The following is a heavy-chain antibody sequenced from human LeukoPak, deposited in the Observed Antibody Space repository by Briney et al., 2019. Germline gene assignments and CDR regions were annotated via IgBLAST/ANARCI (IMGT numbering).Heavy chain of an antibody. CDR2: IKQDGSEK. J-gene: IGHJ4*02. Sequence: PGGSLRLSCAASGFTFSSYWMSWVRQAPGKGLEWVANIKQDGSEKYYVDSVKGRFTISRDNAKNSLYLQMNSLRAEDTAVYYCARRCPIFGVDPYRYYFDYWGQGTLVTVSS. V-gene: IGHV3-7*01. CDR3: ARRCPIFGVDPYRYYFDY. D-gene: IGHD3-3*01. CDR1: GFTFSSYW.